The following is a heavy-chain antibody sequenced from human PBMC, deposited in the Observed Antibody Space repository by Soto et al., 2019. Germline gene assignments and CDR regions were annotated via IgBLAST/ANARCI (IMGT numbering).Heavy chain of an antibody. CDR3: ARRMDTATDYYGMDV. CDR1: GGSISSSSYY. D-gene: IGHD5-18*01. V-gene: IGHV4-39*01. Sequence: QLQLQESGPGLVKPSETLSLTCTVSGGSISSSSYYWGCIRQPPGKGLEWIGSIYYSGSTYYNPSLKSRVTIYGDTSQNQFSLKLSTVTAADTAVYYCARRMDTATDYYGMDVWGQGTTVTVSS. CDR2: IYYSGST. J-gene: IGHJ6*02.